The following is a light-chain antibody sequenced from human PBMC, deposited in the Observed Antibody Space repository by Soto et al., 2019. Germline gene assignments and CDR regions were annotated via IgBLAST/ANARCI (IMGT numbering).Light chain of an antibody. CDR1: TGAVTSGHY. J-gene: IGLJ2*01. CDR3: LLSSTRARHVV. Sequence: QAVVTQEPSLTVSPGGTVTLTCGSSTGAVTSGHYPYWFQQKPGQAPRTLIYDTTKKHSWTPARFSGSLLGGKAALTLTGAQPEDEAEYYCLLSSTRARHVVFGGGTKLTVL. CDR2: DTT. V-gene: IGLV7-46*01.